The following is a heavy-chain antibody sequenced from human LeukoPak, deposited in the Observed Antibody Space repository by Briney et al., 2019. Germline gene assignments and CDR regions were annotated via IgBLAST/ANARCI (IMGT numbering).Heavy chain of an antibody. Sequence: GSLRLSCAASGVTVSTIYMGWVRQAPGKGLDWVSVIYPDGRAYYAESVKGRFTISRDSSENTLFLQMNNLRAEDTVVYYCATLKGWYGEGCFDYWGQGTLVTVSS. J-gene: IGHJ4*02. D-gene: IGHD3-10*01. V-gene: IGHV3-53*01. CDR3: ATLKGWYGEGCFDY. CDR1: GVTVSTIY. CDR2: IYPDGRA.